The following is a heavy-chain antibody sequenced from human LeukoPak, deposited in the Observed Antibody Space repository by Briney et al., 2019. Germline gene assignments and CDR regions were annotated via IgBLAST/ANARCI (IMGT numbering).Heavy chain of an antibody. D-gene: IGHD3-10*01. J-gene: IGHJ6*02. V-gene: IGHV3-21*01. CDR3: ARGGLLSDLGLGYGMDV. CDR2: ISSSSSYI. CDR1: GFTFSSYS. Sequence: PGGSLRLSCAASGFTFSSYSMNWVRQAPGKGLEWVSSISSSSSYIYYADSVKGRFTISRDNAKNSLYLQMNSLRAEDTAVYYCARGGLLSDLGLGYGMDVWGQGTTVTVSS.